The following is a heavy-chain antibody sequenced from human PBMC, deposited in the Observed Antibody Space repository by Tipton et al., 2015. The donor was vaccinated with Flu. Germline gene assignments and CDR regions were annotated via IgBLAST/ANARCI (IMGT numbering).Heavy chain of an antibody. V-gene: IGHV4-59*08. CDR3: ANFPAGGIMAPDS. CDR1: GGFISTYY. Sequence: TLSLTCTVSGGFISTYYWSWIRQPPGKGLEWIGYIHYTGSTDYSPSLKSRVTISVDTSKNQLSLKLSSVTAADTAVYYCANFPAGGIMAPDSWGQGTLVTVSS. D-gene: IGHD3-16*02. J-gene: IGHJ4*02. CDR2: IHYTGST.